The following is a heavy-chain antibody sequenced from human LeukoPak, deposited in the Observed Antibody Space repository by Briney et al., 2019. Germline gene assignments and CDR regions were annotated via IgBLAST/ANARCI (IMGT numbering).Heavy chain of an antibody. V-gene: IGHV3-7*01. CDR1: GFTFTKYW. Sequence: GWSLRLSCAASGFTFTKYWMTWVRQAPGKGLEWVGNIKQDGSDKNYMDSVKGRFTISRDNTKNSVYLQMSSLRAEDTAVYYCAREVWGPEYWGQGTLVTVSS. CDR3: AREVWGPEY. D-gene: IGHD1-14*01. J-gene: IGHJ4*02. CDR2: IKQDGSDK.